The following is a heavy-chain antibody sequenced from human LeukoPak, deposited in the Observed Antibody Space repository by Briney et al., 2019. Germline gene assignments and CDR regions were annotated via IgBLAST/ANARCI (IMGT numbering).Heavy chain of an antibody. CDR2: ISNSGVKT. CDR1: GFTFRSNA. V-gene: IGHV3-23*01. J-gene: IGHJ4*02. D-gene: IGHD1-26*01. CDR3: AEEMWFEEWDLLTIDQ. Sequence: SGGSLRLSCTASGFTFRSNAMSWVRQAPGKGLEWVSAISNSGVKTYYTESVKGRFTISRDNSRNTVYLQMSSLRAEDTALYYCAEEMWFEEWDLLTIDQWGQGTLVTVSS.